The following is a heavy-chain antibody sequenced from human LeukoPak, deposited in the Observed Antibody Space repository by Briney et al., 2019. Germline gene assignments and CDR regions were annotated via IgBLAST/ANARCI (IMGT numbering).Heavy chain of an antibody. Sequence: SQTLSLTCTVSGGSISSGGYYWSWIRQNPGKGLEWMGFIHDSGSTYYSPSLKSRVNISADTSKNQFSLKLSSVTAADTAMYYCASRVLWFGEAPWGQGTLVTVSS. CDR1: GGSISSGGYY. D-gene: IGHD3-10*01. CDR2: IHDSGST. J-gene: IGHJ5*02. V-gene: IGHV4-31*03. CDR3: ASRVLWFGEAP.